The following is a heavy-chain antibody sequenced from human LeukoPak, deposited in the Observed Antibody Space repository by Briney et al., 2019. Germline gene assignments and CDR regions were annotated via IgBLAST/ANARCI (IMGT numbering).Heavy chain of an antibody. J-gene: IGHJ4*02. CDR3: AKGQGPGIAVATDY. CDR2: IRYDGSNK. V-gene: IGHV3-30*02. Sequence: GGSLRLSCAASGFTFSSYGMHWVRQAPGKGLEWVAFIRYDGSNKYYADSVKGRFTISRDNSKNTLYLQMNSLRAEDTAVYYCAKGQGPGIAVATDYWGQGALVTVSS. D-gene: IGHD6-19*01. CDR1: GFTFSSYG.